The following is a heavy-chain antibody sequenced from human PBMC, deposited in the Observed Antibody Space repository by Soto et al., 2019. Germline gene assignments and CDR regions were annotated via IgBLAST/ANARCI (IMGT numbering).Heavy chain of an antibody. J-gene: IGHJ3*02. Sequence: ASETLSLTCIVSGGSINSGDYYWSWIRQPPGKGLEWIGYIYYSGSTYYNPSLKSRVTISIDTSKNHFSLKLSSVTAADTAVYYCARGAEMATFPDAFDIWGQGTMVTVSS. V-gene: IGHV4-30-4*02. CDR1: GGSINSGDYY. CDR2: IYYSGST. CDR3: ARGAEMATFPDAFDI. D-gene: IGHD5-12*01.